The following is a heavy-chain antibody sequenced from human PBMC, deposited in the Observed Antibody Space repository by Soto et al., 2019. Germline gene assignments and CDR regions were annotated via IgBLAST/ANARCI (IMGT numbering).Heavy chain of an antibody. CDR1: GFTFSSYV. CDR2: ISYDGSNK. CDR3: AKGNRYDSSGYYYFDY. V-gene: IGHV3-30*18. J-gene: IGHJ4*02. Sequence: LRLSCAASGFTFSSYVMHWVRQAPGKGLEWVAVISYDGSNKYYADSVKGRFTISRDNSNNTLYLQMNSLRAEDTAVYYCAKGNRYDSSGYYYFDYWGQGTLVTVSS. D-gene: IGHD3-22*01.